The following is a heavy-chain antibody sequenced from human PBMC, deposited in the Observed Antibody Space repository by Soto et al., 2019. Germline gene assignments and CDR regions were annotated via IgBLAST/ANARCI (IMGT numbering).Heavy chain of an antibody. V-gene: IGHV3-7*01. CDR3: ARSLTGDRWTDAFDI. Sequence: GGSLRLSCAASGFTFSSYWMSWVRQAPGKGLEWVANIKQDGSDKYYVDSVKGRFTISRDNAKNSLYLQMNSLRAEDTAVYYCARSLTGDRWTDAFDIWGQGTMVTVSS. D-gene: IGHD7-27*01. CDR2: IKQDGSDK. J-gene: IGHJ3*02. CDR1: GFTFSSYW.